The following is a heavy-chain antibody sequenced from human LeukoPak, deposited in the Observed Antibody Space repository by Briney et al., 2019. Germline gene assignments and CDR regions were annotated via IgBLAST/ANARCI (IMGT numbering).Heavy chain of an antibody. CDR2: IYYSGST. CDR3: ARGRDSSGYYTEPTFDY. CDR1: GGSIGSGGYY. J-gene: IGHJ4*02. V-gene: IGHV4-31*03. Sequence: SQTLSLTCTVSGGSIGSGGYYWSWIRQHPGKGLEWIGYIYYSGSTYYNPSLKSRVTISVDTSKNQFSLKLSSVTAADTAVYYCARGRDSSGYYTEPTFDYWGQGTLVTVSS. D-gene: IGHD3-22*01.